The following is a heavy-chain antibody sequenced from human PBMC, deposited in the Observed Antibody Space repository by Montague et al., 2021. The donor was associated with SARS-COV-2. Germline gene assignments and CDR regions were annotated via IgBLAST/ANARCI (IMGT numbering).Heavy chain of an antibody. CDR3: ARTTIGGSGYRCFDP. V-gene: IGHV2-70*01. Sequence: PALGKPTQTLTLTCTFSGFSFSTSGMCVTWIRQPPGKALEWLALINWDDDKYYNTSLHTRLTISKDTSKNQVVLTMTNMDPVDTATYYCARTTIGGSGYRCFDPWGPGTLVTVSS. CDR1: GFSFSTSGMC. CDR2: INWDDDK. D-gene: IGHD6-19*01. J-gene: IGHJ5*02.